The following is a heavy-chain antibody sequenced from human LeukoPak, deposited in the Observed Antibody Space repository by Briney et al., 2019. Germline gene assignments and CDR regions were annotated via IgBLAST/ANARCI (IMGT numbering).Heavy chain of an antibody. J-gene: IGHJ4*02. CDR1: GFIFRSYA. V-gene: IGHV3-23*01. Sequence: PGGSLRLSCVGSGFIFRSYAVTWVRQAPGKGLEWVSSITANGDATYYADSVKGRFTLSRDNSKNTLYLQMSSLRAEDTAVYYCATFGVIVRNDYLDYWGRGALVAVSS. D-gene: IGHD3-3*01. CDR3: ATFGVIVRNDYLDY. CDR2: ITANGDAT.